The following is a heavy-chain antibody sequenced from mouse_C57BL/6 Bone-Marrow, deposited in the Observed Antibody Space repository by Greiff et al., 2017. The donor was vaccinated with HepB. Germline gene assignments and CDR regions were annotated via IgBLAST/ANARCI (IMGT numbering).Heavy chain of an antibody. V-gene: IGHV5-2*01. J-gene: IGHJ1*03. CDR1: EYAFPSHD. Sequence: VQLQQSGGGLVQPGESLKLSCESNEYAFPSHDMSWVRKTPEKKLELVAAINSDGGSTYYPDTMERRFIISRDNTKKTLYLQMSSLRSEDTALYYWARHISNTLLWYFDVWGTGTTVTVSS. CDR3: ARHISNTLLWYFDV. CDR2: INSDGGST. D-gene: IGHD2-5*01.